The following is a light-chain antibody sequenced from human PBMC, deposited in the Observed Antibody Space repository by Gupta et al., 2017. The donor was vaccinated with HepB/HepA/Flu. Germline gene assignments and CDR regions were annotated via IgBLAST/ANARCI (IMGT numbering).Light chain of an antibody. CDR2: TAS. J-gene: IGKJ4*01. V-gene: IGKV1-39*01. Sequence: DIQMTQSPSSLSASVGHRVIITCRASQSISRHLNWYQQKPGEAPKFLMSTASSLQSGVPSRFSATGSGTDFTLTISSLQRGDFATYYCQQSYSSPYTFGGGTKVEIK. CDR1: QSISRH. CDR3: QQSYSSPYT.